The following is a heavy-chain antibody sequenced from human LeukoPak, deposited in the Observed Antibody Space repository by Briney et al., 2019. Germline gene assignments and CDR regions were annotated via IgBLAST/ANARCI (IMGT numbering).Heavy chain of an antibody. D-gene: IGHD5-12*01. CDR3: ARCTITPYYFDY. CDR2: IYTSGST. J-gene: IGHJ4*02. CDR1: GGSISSDSYY. V-gene: IGHV4-61*02. Sequence: PSETLSLTCTVSGGSISSDSYYWSWIRQPAGKRLEWIGRIYTSGSTNFSPSLKSRVTISVDTSKNQFSLKLSSVTAADTAVYYCARCTITPYYFDYWGQGTLVTVSS.